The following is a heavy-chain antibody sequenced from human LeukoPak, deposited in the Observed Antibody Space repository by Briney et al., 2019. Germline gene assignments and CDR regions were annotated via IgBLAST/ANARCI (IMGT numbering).Heavy chain of an antibody. CDR2: ISYDGSNK. CDR3: AKTKSGSYLYYFDY. CDR1: GFTFSSYA. V-gene: IGHV3-30-3*02. J-gene: IGHJ4*02. D-gene: IGHD1-26*01. Sequence: PGRSLRLSCAASGFTFSSYAMHWVRQAPGKGLEWVAVISYDGSNKYYADSVKGRFTISRDNSKNTLYLQMNSLRAEDTAVYYCAKTKSGSYLYYFDYWGQGTLVTVSS.